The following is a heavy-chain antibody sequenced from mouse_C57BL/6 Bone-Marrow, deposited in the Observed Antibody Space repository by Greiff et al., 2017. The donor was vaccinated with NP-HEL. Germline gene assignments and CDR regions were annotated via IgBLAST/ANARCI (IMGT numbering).Heavy chain of an antibody. CDR2: IFPGSGST. CDR1: GYTFTDYY. CDR3: ARCPATGSFAY. Sequence: QVHVKQSGPELVKPGASVKISCKASGYTFTDYYINWVKQRPGQGLEWIGWIFPGSGSTYYNEKFKGKATLTVDKSSSTAYMLLSSLTSEDSAVYFCARCPATGSFAYWGQGTLVTVSA. V-gene: IGHV1-75*01. D-gene: IGHD4-1*02. J-gene: IGHJ3*01.